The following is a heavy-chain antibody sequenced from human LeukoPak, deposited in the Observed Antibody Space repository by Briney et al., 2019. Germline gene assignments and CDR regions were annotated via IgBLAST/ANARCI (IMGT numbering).Heavy chain of an antibody. Sequence: GGSLRLSCAASGFTFSSYGMHWVRQAPGKGLEWVAVISHDGSNEYYADSVKGRFTISRDNAKNSLYLQMNSLRAEDTALYYCAKDRGIAVAVTGFDYWGQGTLVTVSS. J-gene: IGHJ4*02. CDR3: AKDRGIAVAVTGFDY. CDR2: ISHDGSNE. CDR1: GFTFSSYG. D-gene: IGHD6-19*01. V-gene: IGHV3-30*18.